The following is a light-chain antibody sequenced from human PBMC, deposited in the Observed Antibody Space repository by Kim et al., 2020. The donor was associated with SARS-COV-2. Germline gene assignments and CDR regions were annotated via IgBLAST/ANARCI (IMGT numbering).Light chain of an antibody. J-gene: IGLJ2*01. CDR3: QAWDSSTAVV. Sequence: SPGHPPSIPCSGNTVENKYPSCYQQKPGQSPVLVMYQDSKRASGIPERFSGSSSGNTATLTISGTQAMDEADYYCQAWDSSTAVVFGGGTKLTVL. CDR2: QDS. CDR1: TVENKY. V-gene: IGLV3-1*01.